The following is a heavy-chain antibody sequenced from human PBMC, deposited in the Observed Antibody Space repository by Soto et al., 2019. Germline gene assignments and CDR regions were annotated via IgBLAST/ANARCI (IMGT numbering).Heavy chain of an antibody. D-gene: IGHD6-25*01. Sequence: EVQLVESGGGLIQPGGSLRLSCAVSGFTVSNNYMSWVRQAPGKGLEGVSVIYSGGYTAYGDSVKGRFTISRDNSKNPLKLQKNSLGAAHRAVFYGATQRGGGGYWGQGTLVTVSS. V-gene: IGHV3-53*01. CDR1: GFTVSNNY. CDR2: IYSGGYT. CDR3: ATQRGGGGY. J-gene: IGHJ4*02.